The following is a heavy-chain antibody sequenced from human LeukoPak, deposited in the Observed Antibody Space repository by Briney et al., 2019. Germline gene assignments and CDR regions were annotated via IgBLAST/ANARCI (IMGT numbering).Heavy chain of an antibody. CDR2: ISYDGSNK. V-gene: IGHV3-30*18. CDR3: AKESRLHEYFQH. CDR1: GFTFSSYG. D-gene: IGHD6-25*01. Sequence: GGSLRLSCAASGFTFSSYGMHWVRQAPGKGLEWVAVISYDGSNKYYADSVKGRFTISRDNSKNTLHLQMNSPRAEDTAVYYCAKESRLHEYFQHWGQGTLVTVSS. J-gene: IGHJ1*01.